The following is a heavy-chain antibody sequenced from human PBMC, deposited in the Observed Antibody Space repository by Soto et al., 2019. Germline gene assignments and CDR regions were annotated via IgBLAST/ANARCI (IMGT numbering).Heavy chain of an antibody. CDR1: GYTFTSYG. J-gene: IGHJ5*02. Sequence: ASVKVSCKASGYTFTSYGISWVRQAPGQGLEWMGWISAYNGNTNYAQKLQGRVTMTTDTSTSTAYMELRSLRSDDTAVYYCARGARQQLVLRIWFDPWGQRTLGTVSS. V-gene: IGHV1-18*01. D-gene: IGHD6-13*01. CDR2: ISAYNGNT. CDR3: ARGARQQLVLRIWFDP.